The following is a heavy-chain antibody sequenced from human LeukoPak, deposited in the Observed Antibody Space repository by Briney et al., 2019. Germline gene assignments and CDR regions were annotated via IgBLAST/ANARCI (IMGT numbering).Heavy chain of an antibody. D-gene: IGHD1-26*01. V-gene: IGHV3-7*01. J-gene: IGHJ4*02. Sequence: GGSLRLSCTASGFTYSTYRMSWVRQAPGKGLEWVANIKQDGSEKDSVDSMKGRFTIFRDNAKSSLFLQMNNLRAEDTAVYFCARRGYSRSSFQFWALGTLVTVSS. CDR3: ARRGYSRSSFQF. CDR2: IKQDGSEK. CDR1: GFTYSTYR.